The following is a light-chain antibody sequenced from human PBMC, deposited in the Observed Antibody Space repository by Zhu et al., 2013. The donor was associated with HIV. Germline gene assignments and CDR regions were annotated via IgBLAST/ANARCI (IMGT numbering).Light chain of an antibody. CDR1: QDIRID. CDR2: DAS. V-gene: IGKV1-33*01. CDR3: QQCSILPLT. Sequence: DIQMTQSPSSLSASVGDRVTITCQASQDIRIDLNWYQQKPGKAPNLLIYDASHLEAGVPSRFSGSGSGTHFSLTISSLQPEDIATYYCQQCSILPLTFGAGTKVEIK. J-gene: IGKJ4*01.